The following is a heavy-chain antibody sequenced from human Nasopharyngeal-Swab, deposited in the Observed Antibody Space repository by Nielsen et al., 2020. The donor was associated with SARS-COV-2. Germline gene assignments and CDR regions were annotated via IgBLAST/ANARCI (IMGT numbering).Heavy chain of an antibody. CDR3: ARVNVVYYYYGMDV. CDR2: INTNTGNP. D-gene: IGHD2-15*01. J-gene: IGHJ6*02. Sequence: WVGQAPGQGLEWMGWINTNTGNPTYAQGFTGRFVFSLDTSVSTAYLQISSLKAEDTAVYYCARVNVVYYYYGMDVWGQGTTVTVS. V-gene: IGHV7-4-1*02.